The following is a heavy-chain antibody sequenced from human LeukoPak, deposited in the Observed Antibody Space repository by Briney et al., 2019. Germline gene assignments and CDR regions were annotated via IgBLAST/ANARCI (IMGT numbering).Heavy chain of an antibody. CDR1: GYSFTSYD. J-gene: IGHJ4*02. V-gene: IGHV1-8*03. D-gene: IGHD2-8*01. CDR2: MNPNSGNT. CDR3: ATSLFCSNGVCYTGGYYFDY. Sequence: ASVTVSCKASGYSFTSYDVTWVRQAPGQGLEWMGWMNPNSGNTAYAQKFQGRVTITSDTSKTTAYMELSSLRSEDTAVYYCATSLFCSNGVCYTGGYYFDYWGQGTLVTVSS.